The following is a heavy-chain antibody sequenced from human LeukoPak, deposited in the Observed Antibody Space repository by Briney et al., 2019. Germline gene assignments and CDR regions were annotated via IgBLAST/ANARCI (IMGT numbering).Heavy chain of an antibody. CDR3: ARDQYYYDSSGYYRFDS. CDR1: GGSISSYY. V-gene: IGHV4-4*07. CDR2: IHNSGST. D-gene: IGHD3-22*01. J-gene: IGHJ4*02. Sequence: SETLSLTCTVSGGSISSYYWSWIRQPAGKGLEWIGRIHNSGSTNYDPSLKSRVTMSVDTSKNQFSLKLSSVTAADTAVYYCARDQYYYDSSGYYRFDSWGQGTLVTVSS.